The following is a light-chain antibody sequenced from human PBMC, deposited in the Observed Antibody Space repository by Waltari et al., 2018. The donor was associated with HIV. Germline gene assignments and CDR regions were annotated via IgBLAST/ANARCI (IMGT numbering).Light chain of an antibody. CDR2: TAS. CDR1: QDVGSW. Sequence: DITLTQSPSFVSASVGDRLTIPCRASQDVGSWLAWYQQRSGKAPSLLIFTASSLSSGVPARFSGGGSGTEFTLTISSLQPEDVAMYYCQQGHSFPPTFGGGTKVEI. J-gene: IGKJ4*01. V-gene: IGKV1-12*01. CDR3: QQGHSFPPT.